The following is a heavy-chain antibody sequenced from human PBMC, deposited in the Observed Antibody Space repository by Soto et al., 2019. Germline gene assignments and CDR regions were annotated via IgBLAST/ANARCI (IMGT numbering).Heavy chain of an antibody. V-gene: IGHV4-59*01. D-gene: IGHD3-3*01. J-gene: IGHJ3*02. CDR3: ARDARYYDFWSGYYNPPPDAFDI. Sequence: PSETLSLTCTVSGGSISSYYWSWIRQPPGKGLEWIGYIYYSGSTNYNPSLKSRVTISVDTSKNQFSLKLSSVTAADTAVYYCARDARYYDFWSGYYNPPPDAFDIWGQGTMVTV. CDR1: GGSISSYY. CDR2: IYYSGST.